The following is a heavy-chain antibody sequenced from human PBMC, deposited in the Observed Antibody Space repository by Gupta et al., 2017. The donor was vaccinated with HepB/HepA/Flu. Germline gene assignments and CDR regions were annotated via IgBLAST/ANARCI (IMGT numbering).Heavy chain of an antibody. CDR1: GFTFSTYA. Sequence: QVQLVESGGGVVQPGRSLRLSCAASGFTFSTYALHWVRQAPGKGLEWGALRSFDGGYKNYADSVKGRFTISRDNTKDALYLQMNSLKSEETAIYYCAREAAEFSSSLDYWGQGTPDSVSS. CDR2: RSFDGGYK. J-gene: IGHJ4*02. CDR3: AREAAEFSSSLDY. D-gene: IGHD3-10*01. V-gene: IGHV3-30*01.